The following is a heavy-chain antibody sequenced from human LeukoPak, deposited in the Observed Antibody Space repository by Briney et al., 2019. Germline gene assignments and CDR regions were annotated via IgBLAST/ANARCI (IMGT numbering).Heavy chain of an antibody. CDR2: IKQDGSEK. D-gene: IGHD5-18*01. J-gene: IGHJ5*02. CDR3: ARRRYSYGYDNWFDP. Sequence: PGGSLRLSCAASGFTFSSYWMSWVRQAPGKGLEWVANIKQDGSEKYYVDSVKGRFTISRDNAKNSLYLQMNSLRAEDTAVYYCARRRYSYGYDNWFDPWGQGTLVTVSS. V-gene: IGHV3-7*01. CDR1: GFTFSSYW.